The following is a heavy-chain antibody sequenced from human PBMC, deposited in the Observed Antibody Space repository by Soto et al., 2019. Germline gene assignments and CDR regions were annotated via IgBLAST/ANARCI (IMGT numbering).Heavy chain of an antibody. CDR2: IIPLLDVT. V-gene: IGHV1-69*08. Sequence: QVQLVQSGAEVKKPGSSVKVSSKASGGTFSPYTINWVRQAPGQGLEWMGRIIPLLDVTNNAQRFQGRVTITADKSTSTVYMELTSLTSQDTAVYYCARDSGTVGYDDSWGQGTLVTVSS. CDR1: GGTFSPYT. J-gene: IGHJ4*02. D-gene: IGHD3-10*01. CDR3: ARDSGTVGYDDS.